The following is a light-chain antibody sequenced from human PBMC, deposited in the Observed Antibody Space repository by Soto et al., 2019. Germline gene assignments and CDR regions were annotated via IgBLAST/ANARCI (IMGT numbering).Light chain of an antibody. CDR1: QSISSW. Sequence: DIQMTQSPSTLSASVGDRVTITCRASQSISSWLAWYQQKPGKAPKLLIYDASSLESGVPSGFSGSGSGTEFTLTISGLQPDDFATYYCQQYNSYLFTFGPGTKVDIK. CDR2: DAS. CDR3: QQYNSYLFT. J-gene: IGKJ3*01. V-gene: IGKV1-5*01.